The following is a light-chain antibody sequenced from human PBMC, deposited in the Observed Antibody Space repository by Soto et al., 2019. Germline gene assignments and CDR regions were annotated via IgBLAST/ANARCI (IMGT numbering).Light chain of an antibody. J-gene: IGKJ3*01. Sequence: DIQMTQSPSTLSASVGDRLPITCRARQSITNWLAWYQQKPGKAPKLLIYKASSLQSEVPSRFSGSASGPEFTLTISSLQPDDFATYYCQQYHSYPFTFGPGTKVDIK. CDR1: QSITNW. V-gene: IGKV1-5*03. CDR2: KAS. CDR3: QQYHSYPFT.